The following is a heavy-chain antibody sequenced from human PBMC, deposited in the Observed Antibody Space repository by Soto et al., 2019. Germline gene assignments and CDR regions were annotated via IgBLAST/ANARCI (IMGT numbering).Heavy chain of an antibody. CDR1: GYTFSSYA. Sequence: ASVKVSCKASGYTFSSYAMHWVRQAPGQRLEWMGWINAGYGNTKSSQKFQDRVTISRDTSASTAYMELTSLRSEDTAVYYCTRDTGDGTFDFWGQGTLVTVSS. CDR3: TRDTGDGTFDF. J-gene: IGHJ4*02. D-gene: IGHD7-27*01. CDR2: INAGYGNT. V-gene: IGHV1-3*01.